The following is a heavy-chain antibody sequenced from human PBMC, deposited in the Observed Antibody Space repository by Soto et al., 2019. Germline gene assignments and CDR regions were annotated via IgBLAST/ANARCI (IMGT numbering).Heavy chain of an antibody. V-gene: IGHV1-46*01. CDR3: ARDYRDYGDYRWFDP. CDR2: IXPXXXSX. D-gene: IGHD4-17*01. Sequence: ASVKVSCTASGYTFTSYYMHWVRQAPGQGLEWMGXIXPXXXSXSXAXKXXXXVTMTRHTSTSTVYMELSRLRSEDTAVYYCARDYRDYGDYRWFDPWGQGTLVTVSS. J-gene: IGHJ5*02. CDR1: GYTFTSYY.